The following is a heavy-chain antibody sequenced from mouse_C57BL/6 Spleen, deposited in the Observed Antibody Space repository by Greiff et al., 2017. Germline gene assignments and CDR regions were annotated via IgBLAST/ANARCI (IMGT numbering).Heavy chain of an antibody. CDR1: GYTFTSYW. V-gene: IGHV1-55*01. CDR2: IYPGSGST. Sequence: VQLQQPGAELVKPGASVKMSCKASGYTFTSYWITWVKQRPGQGLEWIGDIYPGSGSTNYNEKFKSKATLTVDTSSSTAYMQLSSLTSEDSAVYYCARDVSKGYYAMDYWGQGTSVTVSS. D-gene: IGHD2-5*01. J-gene: IGHJ4*01. CDR3: ARDVSKGYYAMDY.